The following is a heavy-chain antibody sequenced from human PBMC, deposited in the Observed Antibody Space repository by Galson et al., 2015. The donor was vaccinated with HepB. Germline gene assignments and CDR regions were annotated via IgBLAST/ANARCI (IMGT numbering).Heavy chain of an antibody. CDR1: GFTFSSYS. J-gene: IGHJ4*02. V-gene: IGHV3-21*01. D-gene: IGHD3-16*01. Sequence: SLRLSCAASGFTFSSYSMNWVRQAPGKGLEWVSSISSSSSYIYYADSVKGRFTISRDNAKNSLYLQMNSLRAEDTAVYYCARAPPSTFHFDYWGQGTLVTVSS. CDR3: ARAPPSTFHFDY. CDR2: ISSSSSYI.